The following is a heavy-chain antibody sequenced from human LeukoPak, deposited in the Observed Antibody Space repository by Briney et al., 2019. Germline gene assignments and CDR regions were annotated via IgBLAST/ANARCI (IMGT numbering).Heavy chain of an antibody. D-gene: IGHD3-3*01. CDR1: GFTIDDYG. CDR3: ARDERLLSFLK. Sequence: GGSLRLSCGASGFTIDDYGMSWVRQAPGKGLEWVSAISGSGGSTYYADSVKGRFTISRDNSKNTLYLQMNSLRAEDTAIYYCARDERLLSFLKWGQGTLVTVSS. CDR2: ISGSGGST. V-gene: IGHV3-23*01. J-gene: IGHJ4*02.